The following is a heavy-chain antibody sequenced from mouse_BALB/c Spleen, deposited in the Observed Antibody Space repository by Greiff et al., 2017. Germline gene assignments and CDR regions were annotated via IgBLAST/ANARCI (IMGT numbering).Heavy chain of an antibody. D-gene: IGHD1-1*01. CDR2: ISDGGSYT. CDR1: GFTFSDYY. V-gene: IGHV5-4*02. J-gene: IGHJ1*01. Sequence: EVMLVESGGGLVKPGGSLKLSCAASGFTFSDYYMYWVRQTPEKRLEWVATISDGGSYTYYPDSVKGRFTISRDNAKNNLYLQMISLKSEDTAMYYCARDPLGSRYFDVWGAGTTVTVSS. CDR3: ARDPLGSRYFDV.